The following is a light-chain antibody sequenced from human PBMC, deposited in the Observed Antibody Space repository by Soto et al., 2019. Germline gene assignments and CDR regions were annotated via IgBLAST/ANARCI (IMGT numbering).Light chain of an antibody. CDR1: TGAVTSGHY. CDR2: DIS. V-gene: IGLV7-46*01. CDR3: LLSYSGVRV. J-gene: IGLJ2*01. Sequence: QTVVTQEPSLTVSPGGTVTLTCGSSTGAVTSGHYPYWFQQKPGQAPRALIYDISNEYSWTPARFSGSLPGGKAALTLSGAQPEDEADYYCLLSYSGVRVFGGGTKVTVL.